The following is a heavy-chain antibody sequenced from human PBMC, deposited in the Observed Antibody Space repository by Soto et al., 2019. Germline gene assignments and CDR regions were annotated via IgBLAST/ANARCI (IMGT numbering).Heavy chain of an antibody. CDR3: ARGAAGYSSGWYDYYYYMDV. V-gene: IGHV1-46*03. D-gene: IGHD6-19*01. J-gene: IGHJ6*03. CDR2: INPSGGST. CDR1: GYTFTSYY. Sequence: GASVKVSCKASGYTFTSYYMHWVRQAPGQGLEWMGIINPSGGSTSYAQKFQGRVTMTRDTSTSTVYMELSSLRSEDTAVYYCARGAAGYSSGWYDYYYYMDVWGKGTTVTAP.